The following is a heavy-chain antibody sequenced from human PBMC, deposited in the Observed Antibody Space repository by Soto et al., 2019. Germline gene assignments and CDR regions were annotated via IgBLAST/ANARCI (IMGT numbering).Heavy chain of an antibody. V-gene: IGHV3-74*01. Sequence: EVQLVESGGGLVQPGGSLRLSCAASGFTFCSHWMHWVRQAPGKGLVYVSRISSGGTTTNYAESVKGRFTISRDNARNTLYLQMNSLRVEDTAVYYCARFGTSYDTSGFLYWGQGTPVTVSS. J-gene: IGHJ4*02. CDR2: ISSGGTTT. D-gene: IGHD3-22*01. CDR1: GFTFCSHW. CDR3: ARFGTSYDTSGFLY.